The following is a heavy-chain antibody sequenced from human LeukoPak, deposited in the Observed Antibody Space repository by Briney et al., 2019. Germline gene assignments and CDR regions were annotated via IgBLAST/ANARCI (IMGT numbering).Heavy chain of an antibody. V-gene: IGHV1-24*01. Sequence: ASAKVSCKVSGYTLTELSMHWVRQAPGKGLEWMGGFDPEDGETIYAQKFQGRVTMTEDTSTDTAYMELSSLRSEDTAVYYCATDLGYYYSDGYWGQGTLVTVSS. CDR2: FDPEDGET. D-gene: IGHD3-10*01. CDR1: GYTLTELS. J-gene: IGHJ4*02. CDR3: ATDLGYYYSDGY.